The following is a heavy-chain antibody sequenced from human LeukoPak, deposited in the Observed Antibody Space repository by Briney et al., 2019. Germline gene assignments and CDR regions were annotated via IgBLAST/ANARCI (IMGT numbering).Heavy chain of an antibody. J-gene: IGHJ4*02. V-gene: IGHV4-39*06. Sequence: PSETLSLTCAVSGGSITSSGYYWAWIRQPPGKGLEWIGSVYYNGDTYYNPSLRSRVTMSADTSKNQFPLKLSSVTAADTAVYYCARVLDYYGSGTRDFDYWGQGTLVTVSS. CDR2: VYYNGDT. CDR3: ARVLDYYGSGTRDFDY. CDR1: GGSITSSGYY. D-gene: IGHD3-10*01.